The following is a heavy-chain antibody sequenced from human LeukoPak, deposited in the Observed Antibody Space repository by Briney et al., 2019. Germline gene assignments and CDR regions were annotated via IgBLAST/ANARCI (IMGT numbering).Heavy chain of an antibody. V-gene: IGHV3-11*04. Sequence: GGSLRLSCVASGLTVTDYYMHWIRQAPGKGLEWVSFIGGSASNIYYADSVKGRFTISRDNAKNSLYLQMNSLRAEDTAVYCCAKEWSAFDIWGQGTMVTVSS. J-gene: IGHJ3*02. CDR2: IGGSASNI. CDR3: AKEWSAFDI. D-gene: IGHD2-15*01. CDR1: GLTVTDYY.